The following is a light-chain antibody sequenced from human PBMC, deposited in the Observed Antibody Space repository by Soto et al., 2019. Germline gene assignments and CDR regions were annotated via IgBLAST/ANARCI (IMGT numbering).Light chain of an antibody. CDR3: SSYTSSSTVV. V-gene: IGLV2-14*01. J-gene: IGLJ2*01. CDR1: SSDVGGSEY. CDR2: NVR. Sequence: QSALTQPASVSGAPGQSITISCTGTSSDVGGSEYVSWYQQHPGKAPKLMIYNVRNRPSGVSNRFSGSKAGNTASLTISGLQAEDEAAYYCSSYTSSSTVVFGEGTKLTVL.